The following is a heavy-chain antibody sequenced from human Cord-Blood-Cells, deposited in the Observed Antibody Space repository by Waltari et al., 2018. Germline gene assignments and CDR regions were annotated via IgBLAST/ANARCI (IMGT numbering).Heavy chain of an antibody. CDR3: ARYTELRRAFDI. Sequence: EVQLVESGGGLVQPGGSLRLSCAASGFPFSSYDLQRVRQATGKGLEWVSAIGTAGDTYYPGSVKGRFTISRENAKNSLYLQMNSLRAGDTAVYYCARYTELRRAFDIWGQGTMVTVSS. D-gene: IGHD1-26*01. V-gene: IGHV3-13*01. CDR1: GFPFSSYD. CDR2: IGTAGDT. J-gene: IGHJ3*02.